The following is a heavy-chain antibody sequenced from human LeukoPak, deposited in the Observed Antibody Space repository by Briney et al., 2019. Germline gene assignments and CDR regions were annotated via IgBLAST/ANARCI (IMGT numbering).Heavy chain of an antibody. J-gene: IGHJ5*02. D-gene: IGHD3-16*01. V-gene: IGHV4-61*05. Sequence: SETLSLTCTVSGGSISSSSYYWGWIRQPPGKGLEWIGYIYYSGSTNYNPSLKSRVTISLDTSKNQFALKLSSVTAADTAVYYCARFTPQGYGWGGYNWFDPWGQGTLVTVSS. CDR3: ARFTPQGYGWGGYNWFDP. CDR1: GGSISSSSYY. CDR2: IYYSGST.